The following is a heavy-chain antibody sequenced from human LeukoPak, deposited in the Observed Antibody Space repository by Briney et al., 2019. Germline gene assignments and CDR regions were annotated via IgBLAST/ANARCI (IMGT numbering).Heavy chain of an antibody. CDR2: INPNSGVT. CDR3: ASAGVADPFDY. J-gene: IGHJ4*02. V-gene: IGHV1-2*06. CDR1: GYTFTGYY. Sequence: ASVKVSCKASGYTFTGYYMHWVRQAPGQGLEWMGRINPNSGVTNYAQKFQGRVTMTWDTSISTAYMELSRLRSDDTAVYYCASAGVADPFDYWGQGTLVTVSS. D-gene: IGHD3-10*01.